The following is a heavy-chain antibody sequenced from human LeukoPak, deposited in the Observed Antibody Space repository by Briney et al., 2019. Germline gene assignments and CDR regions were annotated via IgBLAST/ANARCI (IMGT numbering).Heavy chain of an antibody. V-gene: IGHV1-8*03. J-gene: IGHJ4*02. Sequence: GASLKLSCKASGYTFTSYDINWVRQATGQGLEWIGSINRNSGNTDYAQKFQGRVTITRNTSISTAYMELSSLRAEDTAVYYCAKGGVRYDYVWGSYRYKGFDYWGQGTLVTVSS. CDR2: INRNSGNT. CDR3: AKGGVRYDYVWGSYRYKGFDY. D-gene: IGHD3-16*02. CDR1: GYTFTSYD.